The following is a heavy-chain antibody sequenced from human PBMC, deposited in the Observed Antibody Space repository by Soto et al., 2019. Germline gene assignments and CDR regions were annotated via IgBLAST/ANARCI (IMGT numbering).Heavy chain of an antibody. D-gene: IGHD1-26*01. CDR3: AKDRAGATRDFYYGMDV. J-gene: IGHJ6*02. Sequence: QVQLVESGGGVVQPGRSLRLSCAASGFTFSSYGIHWVRQAPGKGLEWVAVISYHGSNQYYADSVKGRFTISRDNSINTLYLQMNSLRAEDTAVYYCAKDRAGATRDFYYGMDVWGQGTTVTASS. CDR2: ISYHGSNQ. CDR1: GFTFSSYG. V-gene: IGHV3-30*18.